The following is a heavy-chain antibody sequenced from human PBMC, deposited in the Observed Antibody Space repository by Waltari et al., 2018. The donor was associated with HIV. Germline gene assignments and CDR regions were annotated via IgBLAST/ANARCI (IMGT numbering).Heavy chain of an antibody. V-gene: IGHV1-69*01. J-gene: IGHJ6*02. Sequence: QVQLVQSEGGVWKSGSSVKISCKASGGAFRSYAVNWVRQVPGQGLGWMGGIIPIFDTTNYAQNLKGRVSISADDKTSTVYMELTGLKFEDAGIFYCVRDGGGYYDNRGYFGFFQFWGQGT. CDR1: GGAFRSYA. CDR3: VRDGGGYYDNRGYFGFFQF. CDR2: IIPIFDTT. D-gene: IGHD3-22*01.